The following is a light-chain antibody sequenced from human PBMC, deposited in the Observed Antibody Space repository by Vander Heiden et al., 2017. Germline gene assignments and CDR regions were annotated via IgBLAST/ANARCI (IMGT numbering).Light chain of an antibody. J-gene: IGLJ2*01. CDR2: RKN. V-gene: IGLV1-47*01. CDR1: SSNIGSNY. Sequence: QSVLTQPPSASGTPGQRVTISCSGSSSNIGSNYVYWYQQLPGTAPKLLIYRKNQRPSGVPDRFSGSKSGTSASLAISGLRSEDEADYYCAAWDDSLSGPVVFSGGTKLTVL. CDR3: AAWDDSLSGPVV.